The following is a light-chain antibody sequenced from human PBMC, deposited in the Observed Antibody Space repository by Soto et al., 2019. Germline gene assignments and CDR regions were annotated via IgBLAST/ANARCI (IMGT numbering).Light chain of an antibody. Sequence: VITQSPSTLSVSPGERATLSCRASQSVSSNLAWYQQKPGQAPRLLIYGASTRATGIPARFSGSASGTEFTLTISRLEPEDFAVYYCQQYGNSPWTFGQGTKVDI. CDR2: GAS. CDR1: QSVSSN. CDR3: QQYGNSPWT. V-gene: IGKV3-15*01. J-gene: IGKJ1*01.